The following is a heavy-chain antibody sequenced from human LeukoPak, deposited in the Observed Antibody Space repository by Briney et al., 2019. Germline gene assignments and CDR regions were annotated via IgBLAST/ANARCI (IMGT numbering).Heavy chain of an antibody. CDR2: INPDGGIT. V-gene: IGHV3-74*01. D-gene: IGHD5-12*01. Sequence: PGGSLRLSCVDSEFTLSSYWVHWVRQPPGRGLVWVARINPDGGITNYADSVRGRFTISRDNAKNTLYLQMNSLRAEDTAVYYCAKDFTGYSDIWGQGTLVTVSS. CDR3: AKDFTGYSDI. CDR1: EFTLSSYW. J-gene: IGHJ4*02.